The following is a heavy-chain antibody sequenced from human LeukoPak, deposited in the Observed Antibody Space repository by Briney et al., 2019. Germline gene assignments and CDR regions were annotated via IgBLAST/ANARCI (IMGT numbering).Heavy chain of an antibody. D-gene: IGHD3-9*01. V-gene: IGHV4-61*02. CDR1: GGSISSGSYY. J-gene: IGHJ3*02. CDR2: IYTSGST. CDR3: ARGHWYYDILTGYYSGAFDI. Sequence: SETLSLTCTVSGGSISSGSYYWSWIRQPAGKGLEWIGRIYTSGSTNYNPSLKSRVTISVDTSKNQFSLKLSSVTAADTAVYYCARGHWYYDILTGYYSGAFDIWGQGTMVSVSS.